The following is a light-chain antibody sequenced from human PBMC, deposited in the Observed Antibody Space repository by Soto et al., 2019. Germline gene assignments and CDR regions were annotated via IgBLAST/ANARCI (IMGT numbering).Light chain of an antibody. Sequence: EVALTQSPGTLSLSPGERATLTCRASQSVSSSYLAWYQQKPGQASRLLIYGASSRASGIPDRFSGSGSGTDFTLTISRLEPEDFAVYYCQQYGSSQTFGQGTK. CDR2: GAS. V-gene: IGKV3-20*01. CDR1: QSVSSSY. J-gene: IGKJ1*01. CDR3: QQYGSSQT.